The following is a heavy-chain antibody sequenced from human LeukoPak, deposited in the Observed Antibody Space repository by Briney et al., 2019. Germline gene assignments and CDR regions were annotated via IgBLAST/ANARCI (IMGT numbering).Heavy chain of an antibody. Sequence: ESLKISCKGSGYSFTSYWIGWVRQMPGKGLEWMGIIYPGDSDTRYSPSFQGQVTISADKSISTAYLQWSSLKASDTAMYYCARGTYYYDSSGYYSNWFDPWGQGTLVTVSS. CDR1: GYSFTSYW. V-gene: IGHV5-51*01. CDR3: ARGTYYYDSSGYYSNWFDP. J-gene: IGHJ5*02. D-gene: IGHD3-22*01. CDR2: IYPGDSDT.